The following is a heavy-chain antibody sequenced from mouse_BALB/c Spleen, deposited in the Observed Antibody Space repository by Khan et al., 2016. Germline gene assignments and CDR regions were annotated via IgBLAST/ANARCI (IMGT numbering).Heavy chain of an antibody. CDR2: ISYSGST. CDR3: ARSSYGDKDAMDY. D-gene: IGHD1-1*01. CDR1: GYLITSDYA. J-gene: IGHJ4*01. Sequence: EVQLQEPGPGLVKPSQSLSLTCTVTGYLITSDYAWNWIRQFPGNRLEWMGYISYSGSTSYNPPLKSRISLTRDTSNNQFFLQLNSVTPEDTATYYCARSSYGDKDAMDYWGQGTSVTVSS. V-gene: IGHV3-2*02.